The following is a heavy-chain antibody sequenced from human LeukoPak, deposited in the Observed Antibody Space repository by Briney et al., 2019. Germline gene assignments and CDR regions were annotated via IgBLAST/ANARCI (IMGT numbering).Heavy chain of an antibody. CDR1: GYTSTGYY. J-gene: IGHJ4*02. CDR3: ARVREVLRYFDWLAY. Sequence: ASVKVSCKASGYTSTGYYMHWVRQAPGQGLEWMGWINPNSGGTNYAQKFQGRVTMTRDTSISTAYMELSRLRSDDTAVYYCARVREVLRYFDWLAYWGQGTLVTVSS. V-gene: IGHV1-2*02. CDR2: INPNSGGT. D-gene: IGHD3-9*01.